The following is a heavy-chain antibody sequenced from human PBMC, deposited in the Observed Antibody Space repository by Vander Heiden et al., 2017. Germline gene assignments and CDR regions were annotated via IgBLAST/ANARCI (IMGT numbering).Heavy chain of an antibody. J-gene: IGHJ4*02. V-gene: IGHV3-11*01. D-gene: IGHD3-10*01. CDR1: GFTFSDYY. CDR2: MSSSGSTI. CDR3: ARRYGSGRYFDY. Sequence: QVQLVGSGGGLVKPGGSLRLTCAASGFTFSDYYMTWIRQAPGKGLEWVSYMSSSGSTIYYADSVKGRFTISRDNAKNSLYLQIDSLRAEDPAVYYCARRYGSGRYFDYWGQGTLVTVSS.